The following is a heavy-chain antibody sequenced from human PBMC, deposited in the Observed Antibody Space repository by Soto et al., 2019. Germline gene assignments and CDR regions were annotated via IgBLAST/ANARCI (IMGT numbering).Heavy chain of an antibody. Sequence: ASVKVSCKASGYTFTSYGISWVRPAPGQGLEWMGWISAYNGNTNYAQKLQGRVTMTTDTSTSTAYMELRSLRSDDTAVYYCARSIVVVTAIRTHNWFDPWGQGTLVTVSS. J-gene: IGHJ5*01. CDR2: ISAYNGNT. CDR3: ARSIVVVTAIRTHNWFDP. D-gene: IGHD2-21*02. V-gene: IGHV1-18*04. CDR1: GYTFTSYG.